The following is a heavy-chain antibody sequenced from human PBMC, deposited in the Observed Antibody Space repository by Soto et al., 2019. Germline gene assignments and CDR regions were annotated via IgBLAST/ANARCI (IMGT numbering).Heavy chain of an antibody. V-gene: IGHV3-33*01. J-gene: IGHJ4*02. CDR1: GFTFSSYG. CDR2: IWYDGSNK. Sequence: QVQLVESGGGVVQPGRSLRLSCAASGFTFSSYGMHWVRQAPGKGLEWVAVIWYDGSNKYYADSVKGRFTISRDNSKNTLYLQMNSLRAEDTAVYYCARDRRGRIAAAGTGLFDYWGQGTLVTVSS. CDR3: ARDRRGRIAAAGTGLFDY. D-gene: IGHD6-13*01.